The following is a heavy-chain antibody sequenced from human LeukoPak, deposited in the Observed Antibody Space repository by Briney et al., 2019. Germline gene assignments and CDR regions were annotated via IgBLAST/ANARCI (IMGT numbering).Heavy chain of an antibody. V-gene: IGHV4-39*01. CDR1: GGSISSSSYY. Sequence: SETLSLTCTVSGGSISSSSYYWGWIRRPPGKGLEWVGSIYYSGNTYYNPSLKSRVTISVDTSKNQFSLKLTSVTAADTAVYYCARQTGVGLFILPGGQGTLVTVSS. D-gene: IGHD3-3*01. CDR2: IYYSGNT. CDR3: ARQTGVGLFILP. J-gene: IGHJ4*02.